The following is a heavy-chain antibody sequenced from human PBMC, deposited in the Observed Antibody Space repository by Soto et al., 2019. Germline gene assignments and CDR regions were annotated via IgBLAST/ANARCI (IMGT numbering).Heavy chain of an antibody. J-gene: IGHJ1*01. D-gene: IGHD4-17*01. CDR2: IYHSGST. CDR3: ARGGDYRFGS. Sequence: QVQLQESGPGLVKPSGTLSLTCAVSGGSISSSYWWSWVRQPPGKGLEWIGEIYHSGSTNYNPSLKDRITIPLDKPNNRFCPKPSSATAAAAAGYYDARGGDYRFGSRGRGTPVTVAS. CDR1: GGSISSSYW. V-gene: IGHV4-4*02.